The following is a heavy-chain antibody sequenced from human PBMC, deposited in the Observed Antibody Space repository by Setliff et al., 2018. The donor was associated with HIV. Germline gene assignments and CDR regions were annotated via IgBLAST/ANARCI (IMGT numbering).Heavy chain of an antibody. CDR2: INQDGSEK. D-gene: IGHD3-9*01. Sequence: GGSLRLSCAASGFTFNNYWMAWVRQAPGKGLEWVGNINQDGSEKNYVDSVKGRFSISRDNAENSLYLQMSSLRAEDTAVYYCATISHNTGFAGTFYFYMAVWGKGTKVTVSS. V-gene: IGHV3-7*01. CDR1: GFTFNNYW. CDR3: ATISHNTGFAGTFYFYMAV. J-gene: IGHJ6*03.